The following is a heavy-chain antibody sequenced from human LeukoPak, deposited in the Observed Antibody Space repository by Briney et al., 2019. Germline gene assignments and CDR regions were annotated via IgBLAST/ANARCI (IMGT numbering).Heavy chain of an antibody. Sequence: GGSLRLSCAASGFTVSDYYMNWIRQAPGKGLEWVAVISYDGSEKYYADSVKGRFTISRDNSKNTLYLQMNSLRAEDTAVYYCARDFRPVVGAAGTFDYWGQGTLVTVSS. D-gene: IGHD6-13*01. CDR3: ARDFRPVVGAAGTFDY. CDR1: GFTVSDYY. CDR2: ISYDGSEK. J-gene: IGHJ4*02. V-gene: IGHV3-30*03.